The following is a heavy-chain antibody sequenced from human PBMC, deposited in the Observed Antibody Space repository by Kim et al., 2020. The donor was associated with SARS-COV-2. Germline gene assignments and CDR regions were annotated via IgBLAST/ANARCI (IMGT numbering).Heavy chain of an antibody. CDR1: GFTVSNNY. Sequence: GGSLRLSCAASGFTVSNNYMIWVRQAPGKGLEWVSVIYSGGSTYYADSVEGRFTISRDNSKNNVYLQMNSLRVEDTAVYYCSRIRFTYFDYWGQGTLATV. D-gene: IGHD3-10*01. CDR2: IYSGGST. CDR3: SRIRFTYFDY. J-gene: IGHJ4*02. V-gene: IGHV3-53*01.